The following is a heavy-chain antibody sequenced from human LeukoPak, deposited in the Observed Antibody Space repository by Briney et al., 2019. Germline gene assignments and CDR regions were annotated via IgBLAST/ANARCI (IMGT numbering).Heavy chain of an antibody. CDR3: ARYGSRSFDL. Sequence: PSETLSLTCTVSGGSISGYYWGWVRQPPGKGLEWIGYIYYSGSTEYNPSLESQFTVSVDTSKSQFSLKLNSVTSSATAVYYYARYGSRSFDLWGRGTLVTVSS. CDR2: IYYSGST. V-gene: IGHV4-59*01. D-gene: IGHD1-26*01. CDR1: GGSISGYY. J-gene: IGHJ2*01.